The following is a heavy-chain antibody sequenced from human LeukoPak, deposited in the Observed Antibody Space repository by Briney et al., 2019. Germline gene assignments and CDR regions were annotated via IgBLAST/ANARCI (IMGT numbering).Heavy chain of an antibody. J-gene: IGHJ4*02. CDR2: IYHSGST. Sequence: PSETLSLTCAVSGGSISSSNWWSWVRQPPGKGLEWIGEIYHSGSTNYNPSLKSRVTISVDTSKNQFSLKLSSVTAADTAVYYCARGGWLLGPDYWGQGTLVTVSS. D-gene: IGHD5-12*01. CDR3: ARGGWLLGPDY. V-gene: IGHV4-4*02. CDR1: GGSISSSNW.